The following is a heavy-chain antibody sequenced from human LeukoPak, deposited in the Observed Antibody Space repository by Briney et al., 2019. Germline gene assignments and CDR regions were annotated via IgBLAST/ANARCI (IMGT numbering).Heavy chain of an antibody. CDR3: ISPYYYGSGSYL. D-gene: IGHD3-10*01. J-gene: IGHJ4*02. Sequence: PGGSLRLSCAASGFAFSNAWMSWVRQAPGKGLEWVGRIKSKTDGGTADYAAPVKGRFTISRDDSKNTLYLQMNSLKTEDTAVYYCISPYYYGSGSYLWGQGTLVTVPS. V-gene: IGHV3-15*01. CDR1: GFAFSNAW. CDR2: IKSKTDGGTA.